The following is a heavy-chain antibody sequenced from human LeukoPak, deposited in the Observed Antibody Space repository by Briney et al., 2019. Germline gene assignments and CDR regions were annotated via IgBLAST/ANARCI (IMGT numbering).Heavy chain of an antibody. V-gene: IGHV4-30-4*01. J-gene: IGHJ3*02. D-gene: IGHD2-2*02. Sequence: PSETLSLTCTVSGGSISSGDYYWSWIRQPPGKGLEWIGYICYSGSTYYNPSLKSRVTISVDTSKNQFSLKLSSVTAADTAVYYCVTYCSSTSCYTDAFDIWGQGTMVTVSS. CDR3: VTYCSSTSCYTDAFDI. CDR1: GGSISSGDYY. CDR2: ICYSGST.